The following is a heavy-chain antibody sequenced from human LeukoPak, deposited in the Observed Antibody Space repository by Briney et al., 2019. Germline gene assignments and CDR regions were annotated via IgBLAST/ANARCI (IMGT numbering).Heavy chain of an antibody. Sequence: PSETLSLTCTVSGYSISSGYYWGWIRQPPGKGLEWIGSIYHSGSTYYNPSLKSRVTISVDTSKNQFSLKLSSVTAADTAVYYCARSSGYVPHYYFDYWGQGTLVTVSS. CDR1: GYSISSGYY. CDR3: ARSSGYVPHYYFDY. V-gene: IGHV4-38-2*02. J-gene: IGHJ4*02. CDR2: IYHSGST. D-gene: IGHD3-22*01.